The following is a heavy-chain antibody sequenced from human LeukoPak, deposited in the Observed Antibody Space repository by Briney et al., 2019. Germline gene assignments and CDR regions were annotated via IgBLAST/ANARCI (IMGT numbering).Heavy chain of an antibody. CDR3: AREGGLSSVPAPDY. CDR1: GFTFSSYA. V-gene: IGHV3-30-3*01. J-gene: IGHJ4*02. Sequence: GGSLRLSCAASGFTFSSYAMHWVRQAPGKGLEWVAVISYDGSNKYYADSVKGRFTISRDNSKNTLYLQMNSLRAEDTAVYYCAREGGLSSVPAPDYWGQGTLVTVSS. D-gene: IGHD2-2*01. CDR2: ISYDGSNK.